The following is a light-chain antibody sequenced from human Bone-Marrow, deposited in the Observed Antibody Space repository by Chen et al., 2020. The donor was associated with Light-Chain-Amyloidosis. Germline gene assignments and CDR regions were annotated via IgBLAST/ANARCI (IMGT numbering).Light chain of an antibody. V-gene: IGLV6-57*01. CDR3: QSYQGSSQGV. CDR2: EDD. CDR1: SGSIATNY. Sequence: NFMLTQPHSVSESPGKTGIISCTRSSGSIATNYVQWYQQRPGSSPTTVIYEDDQRPSGVPDRFSGSIDRSSNSASLTISGLKPEDEADYYCQSYQGSSQGVFGGGTKLTVL. J-gene: IGLJ3*02.